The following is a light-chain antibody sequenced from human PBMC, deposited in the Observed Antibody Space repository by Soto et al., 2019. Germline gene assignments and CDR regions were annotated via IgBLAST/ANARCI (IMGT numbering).Light chain of an antibody. CDR2: DAS. V-gene: IGKV1-5*01. Sequence: DIQMTQSPSSLSASVGDRVTITCRASQGISSYLNWYQQKPGKAPKLLIYDASSLESGVPSRFSGSGYGTEFTLTISSLQPDDFATYYCQQYNSFSWTFGRGTTADI. CDR1: QGISSY. J-gene: IGKJ1*01. CDR3: QQYNSFSWT.